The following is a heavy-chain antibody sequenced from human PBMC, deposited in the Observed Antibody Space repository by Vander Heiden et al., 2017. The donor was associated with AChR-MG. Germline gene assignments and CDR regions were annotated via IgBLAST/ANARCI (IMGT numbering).Heavy chain of an antibody. CDR1: GGSFSGYY. J-gene: IGHJ4*02. CDR3: ARGAYVAAINF. CDR2: INHSGST. D-gene: IGHD1-26*01. Sequence: QVQLQQWGAGLLKPSETLSLTCAVYGGSFSGYYWSWIRQPPGKGLEWIGEINHSGSTNYNPSLKSRVTISIDTSKNQFSLKLTSVTAADTAVYYRARGAYVAAINFWGLGTLVTVSS. V-gene: IGHV4-34*01.